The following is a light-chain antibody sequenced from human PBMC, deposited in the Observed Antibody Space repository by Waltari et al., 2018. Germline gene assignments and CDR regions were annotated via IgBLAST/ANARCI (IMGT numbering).Light chain of an antibody. CDR3: QQRSLWPLT. V-gene: IGKV3-11*01. CDR1: ESVSRY. CDR2: DTS. Sequence: EIVLTQSPATLSLFAGERATLSCRASESVSRYLCWYQQKPGQAPRLLIYDTSIRATGVPARFIGSGYGTDFTLTISSLEPEDFALYFCQQRSLWPLTFGGGTKVEI. J-gene: IGKJ4*01.